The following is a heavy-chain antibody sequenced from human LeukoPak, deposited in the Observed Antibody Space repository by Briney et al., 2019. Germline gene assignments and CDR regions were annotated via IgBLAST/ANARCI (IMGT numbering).Heavy chain of an antibody. J-gene: IGHJ4*02. CDR3: ARLYDSSGYYYGY. CDR2: ISYDGSNK. D-gene: IGHD3-22*01. Sequence: GRSLRLSCAASGFTFSSYGMHWVRQAPGKGLEWVAVISYDGSNKYYADSVKGRFTISRDNSKNTLYLQMNSLRAEDTAVYYCARLYDSSGYYYGYWGQGTLVTVSS. V-gene: IGHV3-30*03. CDR1: GFTFSSYG.